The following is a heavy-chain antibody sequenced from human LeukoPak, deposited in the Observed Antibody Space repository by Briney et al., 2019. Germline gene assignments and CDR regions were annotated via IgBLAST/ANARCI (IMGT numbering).Heavy chain of an antibody. J-gene: IGHJ4*02. CDR2: INPNSGGT. CDR1: GYTFTGYY. D-gene: IGHD3-10*01. V-gene: IGHV1-2*02. Sequence: ASVKVSCKASGYTFTGYYMHWVRQAPGQGLEWMGWINPNSGGTNYAQKFQGRVTMTRDTSISTAYVELSRLRSDDTAVYYCARGDTYYYGSGSIDYWGQGTLVTVSS. CDR3: ARGDTYYYGSGSIDY.